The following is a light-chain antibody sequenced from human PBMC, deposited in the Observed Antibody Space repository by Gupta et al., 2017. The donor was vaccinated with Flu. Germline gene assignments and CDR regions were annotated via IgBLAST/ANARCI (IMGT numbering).Light chain of an antibody. Sequence: QSALTQPPSASGSPGQSATISCTGTSRDVGGYNYVSWYQQHPAKAPNLMIYEVTKRPSGVPDRFSGSKSGNTASLTVSGLQAEDEAAYYCSSYAGSNKVVFGGGTKLTVL. V-gene: IGLV2-8*01. CDR3: SSYAGSNKVV. J-gene: IGLJ2*01. CDR2: EVT. CDR1: SRDVGGYNY.